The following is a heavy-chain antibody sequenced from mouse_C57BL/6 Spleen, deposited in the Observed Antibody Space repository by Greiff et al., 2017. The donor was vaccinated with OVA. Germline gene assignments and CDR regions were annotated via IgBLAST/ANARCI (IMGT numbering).Heavy chain of an antibody. CDR1: GYSITSGYY. V-gene: IGHV3-6*01. J-gene: IGHJ1*03. Sequence: EVQLVESGPGLVKPSQSLSLTCSVTGYSITSGYYWNWIRQFPGNKLEWMGYISYDGSNNYNPSLKNRISITRDTSKNQFFLKLNSVTTEDTATYYCAREPRPYYYGSSYEYFDVWGTGTTVTVSS. D-gene: IGHD1-1*01. CDR2: ISYDGSN. CDR3: AREPRPYYYGSSYEYFDV.